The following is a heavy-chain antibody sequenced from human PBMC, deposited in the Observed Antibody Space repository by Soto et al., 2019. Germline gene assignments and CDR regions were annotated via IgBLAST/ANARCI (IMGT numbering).Heavy chain of an antibody. D-gene: IGHD3-3*01. Sequence: GASVKVSCKASGYTFTSYYMHWVRQAPGQGLEWMGIINPSGGSTSYAQKFQGRVTMTRDTSTSTVYMELSSLRSEDTAVYYCARVATYDFWSGYSDYYYYGMDVWGQGTTVTVSS. CDR2: INPSGGST. CDR1: GYTFTSYY. V-gene: IGHV1-46*01. J-gene: IGHJ6*02. CDR3: ARVATYDFWSGYSDYYYYGMDV.